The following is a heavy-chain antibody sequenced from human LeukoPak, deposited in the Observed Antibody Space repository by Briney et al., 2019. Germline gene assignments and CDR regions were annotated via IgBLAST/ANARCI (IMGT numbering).Heavy chain of an antibody. CDR2: ISSSGSTI. D-gene: IGHD4-17*01. J-gene: IGHJ4*02. Sequence: GGSLRLSCAASGFTFSDYYMSWIRQAPGKGLEWVSYISSSGSTIYYADSVKGRFTISRGNAKNSLYLQMNSLRAEDTAVYYCARSKGSSTVHDYGDYYFDYWGQGTLVTVSS. CDR1: GFTFSDYY. CDR3: ARSKGSSTVHDYGDYYFDY. V-gene: IGHV3-11*01.